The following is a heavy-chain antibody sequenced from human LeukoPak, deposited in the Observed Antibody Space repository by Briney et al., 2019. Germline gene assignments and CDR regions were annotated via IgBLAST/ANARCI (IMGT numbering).Heavy chain of an antibody. D-gene: IGHD3-22*01. Sequence: GGSLRLPCAASGFTFSHYEMNWVRQAPGKGLEWVSYISSSGSTIYCAGSVRRLFSISRDNVKNSLYLEMNSLRAEDTAVYYCARDRDYYYDITAPGAFDIWGQGTMVTVSS. V-gene: IGHV3-48*03. CDR1: GFTFSHYE. J-gene: IGHJ3*02. CDR3: ARDRDYYYDITAPGAFDI. CDR2: ISSSGSTI.